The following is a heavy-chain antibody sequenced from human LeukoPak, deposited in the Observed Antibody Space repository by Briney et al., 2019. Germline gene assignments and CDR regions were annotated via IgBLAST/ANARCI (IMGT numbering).Heavy chain of an antibody. J-gene: IGHJ4*02. D-gene: IGHD6-6*01. CDR3: ANTTVVGYSSSSPFDY. V-gene: IGHV3-53*01. Sequence: PGGSLRLSCAASGFTVSSNYMSWVRQAPGKGLEWVSVIYSGGSTYYADSVKGRFTISRDNSKNTLYLQMNSLRAEDTAVYYCANTTVVGYSSSSPFDYWGQGTLVTVSS. CDR2: IYSGGST. CDR1: GFTVSSNY.